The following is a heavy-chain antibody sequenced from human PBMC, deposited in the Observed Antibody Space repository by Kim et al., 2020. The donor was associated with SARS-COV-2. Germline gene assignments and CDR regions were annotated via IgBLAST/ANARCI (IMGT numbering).Heavy chain of an antibody. Sequence: GGSLRLSCAASGFTFSSYEMNWVRKAPGKGREGVSNIIGRGTPIYYAASGRGRFTISRETAKNHLNRQMKSLRAEERAVFYCAGGQNTSPFAYWGQGTRV. D-gene: IGHD3-16*01. CDR1: GFTFSSYE. J-gene: IGHJ4*02. V-gene: IGHV3-48*03. CDR2: IIGRGTPI. CDR3: AGGQNTSPFAY.